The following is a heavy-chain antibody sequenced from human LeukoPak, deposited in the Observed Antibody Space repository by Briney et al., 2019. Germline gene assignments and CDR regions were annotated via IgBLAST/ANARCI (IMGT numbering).Heavy chain of an antibody. CDR3: AKSNVLRYFDWSEFSYFDY. CDR2: ISGDGRST. D-gene: IGHD3-9*01. V-gene: IGHV3-23*01. J-gene: IGHJ4*02. Sequence: PGGSLRLSCAASGFSFSSYAMSWVRQAPGKGLEWVSRISGDGRSTYYADSVKGRFTISRDNSKNTLYVQMNGLRAEDTAVYYCAKSNVLRYFDWSEFSYFDYWGQGTLVTVSS. CDR1: GFSFSSYA.